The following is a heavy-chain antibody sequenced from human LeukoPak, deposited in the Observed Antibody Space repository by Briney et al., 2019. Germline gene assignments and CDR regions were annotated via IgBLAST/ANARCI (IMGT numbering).Heavy chain of an antibody. V-gene: IGHV5-51*01. Sequence: GESLKISCKGSGYSFTSYWIGWVRQMPGKGLEWMGIIYPGDSDTRYSPSFQGQGTISADKSISPAYLQWSSLKAPDTAMYYCARQREGSVYYFDYWGQGTLVTVSS. D-gene: IGHD2-8*01. J-gene: IGHJ4*02. CDR2: IYPGDSDT. CDR3: ARQREGSVYYFDY. CDR1: GYSFTSYW.